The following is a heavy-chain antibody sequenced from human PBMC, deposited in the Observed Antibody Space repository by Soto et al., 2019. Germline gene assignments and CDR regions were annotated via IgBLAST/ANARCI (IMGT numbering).Heavy chain of an antibody. J-gene: IGHJ4*02. D-gene: IGHD3-22*01. CDR2: IYYTGNT. V-gene: IGHV4-39*01. CDR3: ERHGTWLVLSDY. CDR1: GASISNSNYY. Sequence: SETMSLTCTVPGASISNSNYYWGWIRQPPGKGLEWIGSIYYTGNTYYNPSLKSRVTVSVDTSKNQFSLILGSVTAADTAVYFCERHGTWLVLSDYCGQRTLVTVS.